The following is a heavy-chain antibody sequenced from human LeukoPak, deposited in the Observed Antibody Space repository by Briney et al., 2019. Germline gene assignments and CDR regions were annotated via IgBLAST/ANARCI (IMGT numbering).Heavy chain of an antibody. CDR3: ARQKDGGSNAFDH. CDR2: IYRDGSI. CDR1: GFTVGDSY. V-gene: IGHV3-53*01. D-gene: IGHD2-15*01. J-gene: IGHJ4*02. Sequence: GGSLRLSCAASGFTVGDSYVRWVRQAPGKGLEWVSVIYRDGSIYYADSVKGRFTISRDNSKNTVYLQMNSLRAEDTAVYYCARQKDGGSNAFDHWGQGTLVTVSS.